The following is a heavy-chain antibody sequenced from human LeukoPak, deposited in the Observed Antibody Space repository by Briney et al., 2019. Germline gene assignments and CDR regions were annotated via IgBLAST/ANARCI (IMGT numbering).Heavy chain of an antibody. Sequence: SETLSLTCAVYGGSFSGYYWSWIRQPPGKGLEWIGEINHSGSTNYNPSLKSRVTISVDTSKNQFSLKLSSVTAADTAVYYCARGRKGRGLSIVVVPAAIRQFDPWGQGTLSPSPQ. V-gene: IGHV4-34*01. CDR2: INHSGST. J-gene: IGHJ5*02. CDR3: ARGRKGRGLSIVVVPAAIRQFDP. D-gene: IGHD2-2*01. CDR1: GGSFSGYY.